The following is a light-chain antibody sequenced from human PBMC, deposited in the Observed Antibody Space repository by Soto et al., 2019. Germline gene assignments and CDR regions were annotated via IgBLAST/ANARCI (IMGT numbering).Light chain of an antibody. CDR2: EVS. J-gene: IGLJ2*01. CDR3: SSFTSSGTHV. V-gene: IGLV2-14*01. CDR1: SSDVGGYNY. Sequence: QSALTQPASVSGSPGQSITISCTGNSSDVGGYNYVSWYQQHPGKAPKLMIYEVSNRPSGVSNRFSGSKSGNTASLTISGLQAEDEADYYCSSFTSSGTHVFGGRTKLTVL.